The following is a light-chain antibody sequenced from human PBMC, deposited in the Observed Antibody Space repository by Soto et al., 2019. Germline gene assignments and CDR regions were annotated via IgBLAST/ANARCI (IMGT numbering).Light chain of an antibody. Sequence: SYELTQSLSVSVALGQTAKITCGGTDIGSTNVHWYQQKPGQAPVLVIYRDAIRPSGIPERFSGSNSGNTATLTIGRAQAGDEAHYYCQVWHSSTVVFGGGTKVTVL. CDR3: QVWHSSTVV. CDR2: RDA. J-gene: IGLJ2*01. V-gene: IGLV3-9*01. CDR1: DIGSTN.